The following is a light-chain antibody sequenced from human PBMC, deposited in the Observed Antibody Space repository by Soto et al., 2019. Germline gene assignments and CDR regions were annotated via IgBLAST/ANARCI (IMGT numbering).Light chain of an antibody. CDR2: GNT. CDR3: QSYDLSLSCSV. V-gene: IGLV1-40*01. Sequence: QSVLTQPPSVSGAPGQRVTISCTGSSSNIGAPYDVHWYQQLPGTAPKLLIYGNTNRPSGVPDRFSGSKSGTSASLAITGLQAEDEADYYCQSYDLSLSCSVFGGGTKLTV. J-gene: IGLJ3*02. CDR1: SSNIGAPYD.